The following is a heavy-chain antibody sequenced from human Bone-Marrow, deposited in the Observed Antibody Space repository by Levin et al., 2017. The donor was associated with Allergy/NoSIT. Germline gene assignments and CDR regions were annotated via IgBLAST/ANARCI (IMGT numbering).Heavy chain of an antibody. D-gene: IGHD5-18*01. Sequence: GGSLRLSCAASGFTFSSFAMHWVRQAPGKGLDWVALISYDGSNKYYADSVKGRFTISRDNSKNTLYLQMDSLRPEDTAVYYCASSPAIQLWFAFYWGQGTRVTVSS. CDR3: ASSPAIQLWFAFY. CDR2: ISYDGSNK. V-gene: IGHV3-30-3*01. CDR1: GFTFSSFA. J-gene: IGHJ4*02.